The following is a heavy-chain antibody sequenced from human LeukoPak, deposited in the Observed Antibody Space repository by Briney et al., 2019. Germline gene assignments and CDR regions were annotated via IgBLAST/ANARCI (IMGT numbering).Heavy chain of an antibody. D-gene: IGHD3-10*01. V-gene: IGHV3-7*01. J-gene: IGHJ4*02. Sequence: GGSLRLSCAASGFTFSSYWMNWVRQAPGKGLEWVANIKQDGSDKYYVDSVKGRFTISRDNAKNSLYLQMNSLRAEDTAVYYCGKPTPGDLYRSFAYWGRGPLVPASS. CDR2: IKQDGSDK. CDR3: GKPTPGDLYRSFAY. CDR1: GFTFSSYW.